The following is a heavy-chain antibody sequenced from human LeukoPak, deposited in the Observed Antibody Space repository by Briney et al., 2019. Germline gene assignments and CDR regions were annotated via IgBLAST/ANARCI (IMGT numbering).Heavy chain of an antibody. D-gene: IGHD5-18*01. V-gene: IGHV3-11*01. Sequence: GGSLRLSCAASGFTFSDYYMSWIRQAPGKGLEWVSYISSSGSTIYYADSVKGRFTISRDNSKNTLYLQMNSLRAEDTAVYYCAKDQRFSGYSYGLDYLHPFFRNPFDYWGQGTLVTVSS. CDR3: AKDQRFSGYSYGLDYLHPFFRNPFDY. CDR1: GFTFSDYY. CDR2: ISSSGSTI. J-gene: IGHJ4*02.